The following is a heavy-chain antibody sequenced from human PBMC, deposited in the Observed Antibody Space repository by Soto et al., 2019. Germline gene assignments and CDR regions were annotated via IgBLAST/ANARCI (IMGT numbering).Heavy chain of an antibody. V-gene: IGHV1-69*06. CDR3: ARDPQKYSSSYNWFDP. CDR1: GGTFSSYA. J-gene: IGHJ5*02. D-gene: IGHD6-13*01. CDR2: IIPIFGTA. Sequence: ASVKVSCKASGGTFSSYAISWVRQAPGQGLEWMGGIIPIFGTANYAQKFQGRVTITADKSTGTAYMELSSLRSEDTAVYYCARDPQKYSSSYNWFDPWGQGTLVTVSS.